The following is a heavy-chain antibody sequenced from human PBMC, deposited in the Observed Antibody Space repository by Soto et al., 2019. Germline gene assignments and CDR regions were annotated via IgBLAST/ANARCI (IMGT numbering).Heavy chain of an antibody. Sequence: EVQLVESGGGLVQPGRSLRLSCSASGFTFDDYAMHWVRQAPGKGLEWVSGISWNSGYIVYADSVKGRFTISRDNAKNSLYLQMNSLRVEDTALYSCAKEGAWSFNWYFDLWGRGTLVTVSS. CDR2: ISWNSGYI. V-gene: IGHV3-9*01. CDR3: AKEGAWSFNWYFDL. D-gene: IGHD2-8*02. J-gene: IGHJ2*01. CDR1: GFTFDDYA.